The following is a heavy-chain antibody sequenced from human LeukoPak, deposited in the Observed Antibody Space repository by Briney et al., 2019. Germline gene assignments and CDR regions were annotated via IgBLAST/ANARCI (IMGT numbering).Heavy chain of an antibody. CDR1: GASIRGSSYY. CDR3: ARSSGMIIHNWFDP. D-gene: IGHD3-3*01. J-gene: IGHJ5*02. CDR2: IYYGGST. V-gene: IGHV4-39*01. Sequence: SETLSLACTVSGASIRGSSYYWAWIRQPPGKGLEWIGTIYYGGSTYYTPSLKRRVTISVDTSKNQFSLNLSSVTATDTGVYFCARSSGMIIHNWFDPWGQGTMVTVSS.